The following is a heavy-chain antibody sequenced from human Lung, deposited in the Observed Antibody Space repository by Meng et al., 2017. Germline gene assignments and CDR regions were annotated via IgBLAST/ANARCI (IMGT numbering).Heavy chain of an antibody. CDR2: INHSGST. J-gene: IGHJ4*02. Sequence: QWHLQHGGAGLFMPSETLSLTCVVSGGSFSDYYWSWIRQPPGKGLEWIGEINHSGSTNYNPSLESRATISVDTSQNNLSLKLSSVTAADSAVYYCARGPTTMAHDFDYWGQGTLVTVSS. CDR3: ARGPTTMAHDFDY. V-gene: IGHV4-34*01. D-gene: IGHD4-11*01. CDR1: GGSFSDYY.